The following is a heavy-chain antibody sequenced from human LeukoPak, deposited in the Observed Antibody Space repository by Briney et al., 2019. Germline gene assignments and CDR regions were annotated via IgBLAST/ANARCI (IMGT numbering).Heavy chain of an antibody. D-gene: IGHD3-22*01. Sequence: PGGSLRLSCAASGFTFSSYSMNWVRQAPGKGLEWVSSISSSGSYIYYADSVKGRFTISRDNAKNSLYLQMNSLRAEDTAVYYCASPIHYDSRGLGAFDIWGQGTMVTVSS. V-gene: IGHV3-21*01. CDR2: ISSSGSYI. CDR1: GFTFSSYS. J-gene: IGHJ3*02. CDR3: ASPIHYDSRGLGAFDI.